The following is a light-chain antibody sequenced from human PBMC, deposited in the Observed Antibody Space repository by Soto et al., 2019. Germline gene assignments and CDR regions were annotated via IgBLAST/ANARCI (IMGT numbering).Light chain of an antibody. CDR3: HQYNNLWT. Sequence: EIVLTQSPGTLSLSPGERATLSCRASQSVTSNYLAWYQQKPGQAPRLLIFGASIRDTGIPDRFSGSGSGTEFTLTISSLQSEDFGVYYCHQYNNLWTFGQGTKVDIK. J-gene: IGKJ1*01. V-gene: IGKV3-20*01. CDR2: GAS. CDR1: QSVTSNY.